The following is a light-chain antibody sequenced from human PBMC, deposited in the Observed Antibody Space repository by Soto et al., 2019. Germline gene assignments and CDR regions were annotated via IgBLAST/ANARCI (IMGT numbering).Light chain of an antibody. J-gene: IGLJ3*02. CDR1: SSDVGSYNL. CDR2: KGS. CDR3: CSYAGRSTLV. V-gene: IGLV2-23*01. Sequence: QSVLTQPASVSGSPGQSITISCTGSSSDVGSYNLVSWHQQYPGKAPKLMIYKGSKRPSGVSNRFSGSKSGNTASLTISGLQAEDEADYYCCSYAGRSTLVFGGGTKVTVL.